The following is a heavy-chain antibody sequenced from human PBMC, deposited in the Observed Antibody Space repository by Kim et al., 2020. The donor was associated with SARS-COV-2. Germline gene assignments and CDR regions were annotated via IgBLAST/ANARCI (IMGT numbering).Heavy chain of an antibody. CDR3: ARGWDYYYYGMDV. J-gene: IGHJ6*02. Sequence: GGSLRLSCAASGFTFSDYYMSWIRQAPGKGLEWVSYISSSSSYTNYADSVKGRFTISRDNAKNSLYLQMNSLRAEDTAVYYCARGWDYYYYGMDVWGQGTTVTVSS. CDR1: GFTFSDYY. D-gene: IGHD1-26*01. CDR2: ISSSSSYT. V-gene: IGHV3-11*05.